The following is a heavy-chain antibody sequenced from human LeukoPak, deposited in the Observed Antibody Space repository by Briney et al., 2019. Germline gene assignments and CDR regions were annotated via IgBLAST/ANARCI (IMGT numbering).Heavy chain of an antibody. CDR2: ISYDGSNK. Sequence: PGRSLRLSCAASGFTFSSYAMHWVRQAPGKGLEWVAVISYDGSNKYYADSVKGRFTISRDNSKNTLYLQMNSLRAEDTAVYYCARDNDIVVAPDLYYFDYWGQGTLVTVSS. J-gene: IGHJ4*02. V-gene: IGHV3-30-3*01. D-gene: IGHD2-15*01. CDR1: GFTFSSYA. CDR3: ARDNDIVVAPDLYYFDY.